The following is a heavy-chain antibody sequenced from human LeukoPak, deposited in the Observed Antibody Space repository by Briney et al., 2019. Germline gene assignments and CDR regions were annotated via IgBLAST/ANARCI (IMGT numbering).Heavy chain of an antibody. CDR1: GYTFSSHG. J-gene: IGHJ6*03. CDR2: ISVHNGNT. V-gene: IGHV1-18*01. D-gene: IGHD2-15*01. CDR3: ARDRLPIEVAVSAYYSMDA. Sequence: ASVKLSCKASGYTFSSHGISWVRQAPGQGLEWMGWISVHNGNTIYAQKFKDRVTMSTDISTNTAYMELRSIRYDAKAMYFCARDRLPIEVAVSAYYSMDAWGKGTTVTVSS.